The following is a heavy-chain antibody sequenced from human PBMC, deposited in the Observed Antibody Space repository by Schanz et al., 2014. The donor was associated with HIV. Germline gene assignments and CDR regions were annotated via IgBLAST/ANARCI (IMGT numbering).Heavy chain of an antibody. CDR3: ARGRYSGSYYNY. Sequence: QVQLVQSGAEVKKPGSSVKVSCKASGGTFSSYAFSWVRQAPGQGLEWMGGIIPMLGTANYAQKFQGRVTITADESTSTAYMELSSLRSEDTAVYYCARGRYSGSYYNYWGQGTLVTVSS. CDR2: IIPMLGTA. J-gene: IGHJ4*02. V-gene: IGHV1-69*01. D-gene: IGHD1-26*01. CDR1: GGTFSSYA.